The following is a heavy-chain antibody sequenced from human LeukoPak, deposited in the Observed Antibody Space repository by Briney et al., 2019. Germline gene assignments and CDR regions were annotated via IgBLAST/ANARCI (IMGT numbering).Heavy chain of an antibody. CDR1: GYTFTGYY. CDR3: ARDLGYDSSGYYLPDAFDI. CDR2: INPNSGGT. D-gene: IGHD3-22*01. J-gene: IGHJ3*02. V-gene: IGHV1-2*02. Sequence: ASVKVSCKASGYTFTGYYMHWVRQAPGQGLEWMGWINPNSGGTNYAQKFQGRVTMTSDTSTSTAYMELSRLRSDDTAVYYCARDLGYDSSGYYLPDAFDIWGQGTMVTVSS.